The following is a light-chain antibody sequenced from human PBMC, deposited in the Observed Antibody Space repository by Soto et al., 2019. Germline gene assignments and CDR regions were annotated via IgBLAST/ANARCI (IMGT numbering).Light chain of an antibody. Sequence: QSALTQPASVSGSPGQSITISCTGTSSDVGGYNYVSWYQQHPGKAPKLMIYDVSNRPSGVSNRFSGSKSGNTASLTISGIQAEDEADYYCSSYTSSSPLVVFGGGTKLTV. V-gene: IGLV2-14*01. CDR1: SSDVGGYNY. CDR3: SSYTSSSPLVV. J-gene: IGLJ2*01. CDR2: DVS.